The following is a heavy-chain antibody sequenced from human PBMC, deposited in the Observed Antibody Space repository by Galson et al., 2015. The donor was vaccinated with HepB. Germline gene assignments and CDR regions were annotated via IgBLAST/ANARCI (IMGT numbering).Heavy chain of an antibody. V-gene: IGHV1-3*01. D-gene: IGHD3-9*01. CDR1: GYTFTSYA. Sequence: SVKVSCKASGYTFTSYAVHWVRQAPGQRLEWMGWINAGNGNTKYSQKFQGRVTITRDTSASTAYMELSSLRSEDTAVYYCAREDRSNYDILTGYYEYYYYGMDVWGQGTTVTVSS. CDR2: INAGNGNT. CDR3: AREDRSNYDILTGYYEYYYYGMDV. J-gene: IGHJ6*02.